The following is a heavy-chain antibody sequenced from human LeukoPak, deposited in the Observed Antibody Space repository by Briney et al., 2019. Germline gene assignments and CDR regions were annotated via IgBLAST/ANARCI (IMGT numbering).Heavy chain of an antibody. CDR1: GYTFTSYY. Sequence: ASVKVSCKASGYTFTSYYMHWVRQAPGQGLEWMGIINPSGGSTSYAQKFQGRVTMTRDTSTSTVYMELSSLRSEDTAVYYCASRRWAAAGTPYYYYYMDVWGKGTTVTVSS. CDR2: INPSGGST. J-gene: IGHJ6*03. V-gene: IGHV1-46*03. D-gene: IGHD6-13*01. CDR3: ASRRWAAAGTPYYYYYMDV.